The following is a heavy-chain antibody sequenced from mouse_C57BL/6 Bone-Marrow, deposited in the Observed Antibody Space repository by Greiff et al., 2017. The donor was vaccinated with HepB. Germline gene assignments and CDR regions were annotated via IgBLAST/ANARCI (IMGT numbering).Heavy chain of an antibody. CDR2: ISSGGDYI. CDR3: TREVITTVAMDY. CDR1: GFTFSSYA. Sequence: EVQLVESGAGLVKPGGSLKLSCAASGFTFSSYAMSWVRQTPEKRLEWVAYISSGGDYIYYADTVKGRFTISRDNARNTLYLQMSSLKSEDTAMYYCTREVITTVAMDYWGQGTSVTVSS. J-gene: IGHJ4*01. V-gene: IGHV5-9-1*02. D-gene: IGHD1-1*01.